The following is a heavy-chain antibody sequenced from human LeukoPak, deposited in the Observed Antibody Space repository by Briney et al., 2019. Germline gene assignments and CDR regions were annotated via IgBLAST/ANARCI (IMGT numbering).Heavy chain of an antibody. V-gene: IGHV4-39*01. D-gene: IGHD3-10*01. CDR1: GGSISSTTYY. CDR2: IYKTGST. Sequence: SETLSLTCTVSGGSISSTTYYWAWIRQPPGKGLEWFGSIYKTGSTNYSPSLKSRVFISVDTSNNQFSLNLSSVTAADTALYFCTRHQTNSYGPGTPFDFWGQGTLVSVSS. CDR3: TRHQTNSYGPGTPFDF. J-gene: IGHJ4*02.